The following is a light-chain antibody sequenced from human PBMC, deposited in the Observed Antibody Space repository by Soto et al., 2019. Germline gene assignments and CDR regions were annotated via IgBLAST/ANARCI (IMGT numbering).Light chain of an antibody. CDR3: HQYGSSPWP. CDR2: GAS. J-gene: IGKJ1*01. CDR1: QSVTRSS. V-gene: IGKV3-20*01. Sequence: EIVLTQSPGTLSLSPGERATLSCRASQSVTRSSLAWYQQKPGQAPRLLIYGASSRATGIPDRFSGSGSGTHFTLDVSRLEPEDFAMYYCHQYGSSPWPFGQGTKVEIK.